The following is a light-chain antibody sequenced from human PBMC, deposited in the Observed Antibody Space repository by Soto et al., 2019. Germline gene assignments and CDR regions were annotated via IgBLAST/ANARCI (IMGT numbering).Light chain of an antibody. J-gene: IGKJ5*01. CDR2: RTS. CDR1: ESVSSSF. CDR3: QKYNNWPPIT. Sequence: DIVLTQSPGTLSLSPGERATLSCRASESVSSSFLTWYQQKPGQAPRLLIYRTSNRVTGIPDRFSGSGSGTDFTLTISSLQSEDFAVYYCQKYNNWPPITFGQGTRLEIK. V-gene: IGKV3-20*01.